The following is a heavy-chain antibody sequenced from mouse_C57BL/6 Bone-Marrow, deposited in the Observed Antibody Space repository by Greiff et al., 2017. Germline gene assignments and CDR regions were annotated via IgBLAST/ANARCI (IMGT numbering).Heavy chain of an antibody. V-gene: IGHV14-4*01. CDR1: GFNIKDDY. CDR2: IDPENGDT. Sequence: EVQGVESGAELVRPGASVKLSCTASGFNIKDDYMHWVKQRPEQGLEWIGWIDPENGDTEYASKFQGKATITADTSSNTAYLQLSSLTSEDTAVYYCTTPFTTVVDYAMDYWGQGTSVTVSS. D-gene: IGHD1-1*01. J-gene: IGHJ4*01. CDR3: TTPFTTVVDYAMDY.